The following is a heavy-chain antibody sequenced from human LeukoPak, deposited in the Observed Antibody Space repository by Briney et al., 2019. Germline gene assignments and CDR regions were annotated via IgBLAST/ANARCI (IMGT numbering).Heavy chain of an antibody. V-gene: IGHV4-59*01. D-gene: IGHD6-13*01. CDR2: IYYSGTT. J-gene: IGHJ4*02. Sequence: PSETLSLTCTVSGGSISSYYWSWIRQPPGKGLEWIGYIYYSGTTNYNPSLKSRVTISVDTSKNQFSLKLSSVTAADTAVYYCARGVYIAAAQYAYWGQGTLVTVSS. CDR3: ARGVYIAAAQYAY. CDR1: GGSISSYY.